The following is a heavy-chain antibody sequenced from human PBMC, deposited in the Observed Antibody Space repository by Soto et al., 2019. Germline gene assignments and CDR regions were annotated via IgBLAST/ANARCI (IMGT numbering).Heavy chain of an antibody. CDR1: GFTFSSYG. D-gene: IGHD1-26*01. J-gene: IGHJ4*02. Sequence: QVQLVESGGGVVQPGRSLRLSCAASGFTFSSYGMHWVRQAPGKVLEWVEVISYDGSNKYYADSVKGRFTISRDNSKNPLYLQMNSLRAEDTAVYYCAKYKWDSGSYPDYWGQGTLVTVSS. CDR2: ISYDGSNK. V-gene: IGHV3-30*18. CDR3: AKYKWDSGSYPDY.